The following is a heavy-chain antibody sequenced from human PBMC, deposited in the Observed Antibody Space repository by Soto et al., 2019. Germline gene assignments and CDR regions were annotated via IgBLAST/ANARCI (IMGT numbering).Heavy chain of an antibody. D-gene: IGHD6-6*01. V-gene: IGHV4-31*03. J-gene: IGHJ5*02. CDR2: IYYSGRT. CDR3: ARGSFSSSSSWFDP. Sequence: SETLSLTCTVSGGSISSGGYYWSWNRQHPGKGLEWIGYIYYSGRTYYNPSLHSRVSIAVDTTENQFSLKLTSVTAADTSVYYCARGSFSSSSSWFDPWGQGTLVTVSS. CDR1: GGSISSGGYY.